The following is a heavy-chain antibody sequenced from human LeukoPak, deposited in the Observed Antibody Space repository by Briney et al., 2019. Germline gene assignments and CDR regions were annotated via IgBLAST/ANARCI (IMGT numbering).Heavy chain of an antibody. CDR2: IIPILSIP. Sequence: SVKVSCKASGGTFSNYAISWVRQAPGQGLEWMGRIIPILSIPDYTQNFQGRVTITADRSTSTAYMELSSLKSDDTAVYYCARSGGSSWYVGMFYWGQGTLVTVSS. CDR1: GGTFSNYA. CDR3: ARSGGSSWYVGMFY. D-gene: IGHD6-13*01. J-gene: IGHJ4*02. V-gene: IGHV1-69*04.